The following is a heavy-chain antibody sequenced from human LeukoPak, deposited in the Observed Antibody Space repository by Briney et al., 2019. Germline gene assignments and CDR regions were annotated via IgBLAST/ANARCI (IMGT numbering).Heavy chain of an antibody. Sequence: SETLSLTCAVYGGSFSGYYWGWIRQPPGKGLEWIGSIYYSGSTYYNPSLKSRVTISVDTFKNQFSLKLSSVTAADTAVYYCARVNNGYCSGGSCYWAAYFDYWGQGTLVTVSS. V-gene: IGHV4-34*01. J-gene: IGHJ4*02. D-gene: IGHD2-15*01. CDR2: IYYSGST. CDR1: GGSFSGYY. CDR3: ARVNNGYCSGGSCYWAAYFDY.